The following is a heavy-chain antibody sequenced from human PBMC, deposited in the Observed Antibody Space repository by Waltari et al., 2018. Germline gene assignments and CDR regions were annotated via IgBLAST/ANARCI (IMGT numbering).Heavy chain of an antibody. CDR2: IYSGGST. CDR3: ASDHQIFGVVEIDY. V-gene: IGHV3-23*03. Sequence: EVQLLESGGGLVQPGGSLRLSCAASGFTFSSYAMSWVRQAPGKGLEWVSVIYSGGSTYYADSVKGRFTISRDNSKNTLYLQMNSLRAEDTAVYYCASDHQIFGVVEIDYWGQGTLVTVSS. CDR1: GFTFSSYA. D-gene: IGHD3-3*01. J-gene: IGHJ4*02.